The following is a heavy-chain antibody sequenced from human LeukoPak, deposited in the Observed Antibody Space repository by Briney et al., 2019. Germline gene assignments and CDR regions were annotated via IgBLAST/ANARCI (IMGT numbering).Heavy chain of an antibody. CDR2: IYHSGST. D-gene: IGHD3-22*01. CDR3: ARGVTYYYDSSGYQDAFDI. Sequence: PSETLSLTCTVSGGSISSYYWSWIRQPPGKGLEWIGYIYHSGSTYYNPSPKSRVTISVDRSKNQFSLKLSSVTAADTAVYYCARGVTYYYDSSGYQDAFDIWGQGTMVTVSS. CDR1: GGSISSYY. J-gene: IGHJ3*02. V-gene: IGHV4-59*12.